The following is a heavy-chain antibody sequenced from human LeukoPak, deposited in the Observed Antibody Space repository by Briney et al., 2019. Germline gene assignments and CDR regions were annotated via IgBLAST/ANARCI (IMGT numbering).Heavy chain of an antibody. Sequence: GRSLRLSCAASGFTFSSYAMHWVRQAPGKGLEWVAVISYDGGKKYYADSVKGRFTISRDNSKNTLYLQMNSLRAEDTAVYYCARDRSDSSGSSFDYWGQGTLVNVSS. D-gene: IGHD3-22*01. V-gene: IGHV3-30*01. CDR2: ISYDGGKK. J-gene: IGHJ4*02. CDR3: ARDRSDSSGSSFDY. CDR1: GFTFSSYA.